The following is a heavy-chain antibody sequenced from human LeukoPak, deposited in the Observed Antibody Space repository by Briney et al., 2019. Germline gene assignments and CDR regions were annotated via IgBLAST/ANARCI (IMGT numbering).Heavy chain of an antibody. Sequence: GASVKVSCKASGYTFTSYYMHWVRQAPGQGLEWMGIINPSGSSTSYEQKFQGRVTMTRDTSTSTVYMELSSLRSEDTAVYYCARDLRFGEWKVQVWGQGTMVTVSS. CDR3: ARDLRFGEWKVQV. CDR2: INPSGSST. CDR1: GYTFTSYY. V-gene: IGHV1-46*01. D-gene: IGHD3-10*01. J-gene: IGHJ3*01.